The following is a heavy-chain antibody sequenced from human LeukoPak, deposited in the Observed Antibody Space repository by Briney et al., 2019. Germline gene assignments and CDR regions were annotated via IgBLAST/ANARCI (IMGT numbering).Heavy chain of an antibody. Sequence: GGSLRLSCAASGFTFSSYAMSWVRQAPGKGLEWVSAISGSGGSTYYADSVKGRFTISRDNSKNTRYLQMNSLRAEDTAVYYCAKDRQQWLVRCWFDPWGQGALVTVSS. CDR3: AKDRQQWLVRCWFDP. CDR1: GFTFSSYA. J-gene: IGHJ5*02. D-gene: IGHD6-19*01. V-gene: IGHV3-23*01. CDR2: ISGSGGST.